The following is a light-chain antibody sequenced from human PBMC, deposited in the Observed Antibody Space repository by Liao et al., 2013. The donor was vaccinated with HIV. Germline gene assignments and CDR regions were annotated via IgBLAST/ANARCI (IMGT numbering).Light chain of an antibody. V-gene: IGLV3-21*04. CDR2: YDS. CDR1: NIGGRS. J-gene: IGLJ1*01. CDR3: QVWDSSSDHYV. Sequence: SYMLTQPPSVSVAPGATATITCGGDNIGGRSVHWYQQKPGLAPVVVIYYDSDRPSGIPERFSGSNSGNTATLTISRVEAGDEADYYCQVWDSSSDHYVFGIGTKVTVL.